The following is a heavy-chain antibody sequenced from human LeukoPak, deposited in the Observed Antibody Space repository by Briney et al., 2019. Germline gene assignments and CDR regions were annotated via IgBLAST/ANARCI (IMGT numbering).Heavy chain of an antibody. D-gene: IGHD2-2*02. J-gene: IGHJ4*02. CDR3: ARIIWGCSSTSCYNMDY. Sequence: PGGSLRLSCAASGFTFSSYSMNWVRQAPGKGLEWVSSISSSSSYIYYADSVKGRFTISRDNAKNSLYLKMNSLRAEDTAVYYCARIIWGCSSTSCYNMDYWGQGTLVTVSS. V-gene: IGHV3-21*01. CDR2: ISSSSSYI. CDR1: GFTFSSYS.